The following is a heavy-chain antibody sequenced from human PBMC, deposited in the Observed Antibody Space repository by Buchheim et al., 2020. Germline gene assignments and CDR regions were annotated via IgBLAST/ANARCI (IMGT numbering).Heavy chain of an antibody. Sequence: QVQLQESGPGLVKPSQTLSLTCNVTSGSISSSDYYWSWIRQPPGKALEYIGNIHYTESAYYNQSLKSRVTISKDTSRNQFSLNLNSVTAADTAVYYCVREGRGYSGYDYDYWGPGIL. D-gene: IGHD5-12*01. V-gene: IGHV4-30-4*01. CDR3: VREGRGYSGYDYDY. J-gene: IGHJ4*02. CDR2: IHYTESA. CDR1: SGSISSSDYY.